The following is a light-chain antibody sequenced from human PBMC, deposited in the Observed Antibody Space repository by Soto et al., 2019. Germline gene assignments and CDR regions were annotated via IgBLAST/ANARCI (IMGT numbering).Light chain of an antibody. J-gene: IGKJ2*03. V-gene: IGKV3-20*01. CDR1: QSVDSRY. Sequence: EIVLTQSPDILSLSAGERATLSCRASQSVDSRYLAWYQQKRGQAPRLVIHAVSRRATGIPDRFSGSGSGTDFTLTISRLEPEDFADYYCQQYGNSPRYSFGQGTKLQIK. CDR2: AVS. CDR3: QQYGNSPRYS.